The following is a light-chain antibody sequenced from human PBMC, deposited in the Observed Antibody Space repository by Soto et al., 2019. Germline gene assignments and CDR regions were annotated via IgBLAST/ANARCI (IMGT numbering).Light chain of an antibody. J-gene: IGKJ5*01. CDR2: DAS. CDR3: QQGANWPLT. Sequence: EIVLTQYPATLSLSPGEGATVSCRASQSVSSHLAWYQQKRGQAPRLLIYDASSRASGIPARFSGRGSGTDFTLTISYLAPEDFAMYHCQQGANWPLTFGQGTRLGIK. CDR1: QSVSSH. V-gene: IGKV3-11*01.